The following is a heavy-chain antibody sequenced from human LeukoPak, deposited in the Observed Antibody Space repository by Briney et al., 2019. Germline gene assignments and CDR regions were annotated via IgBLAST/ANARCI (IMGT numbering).Heavy chain of an antibody. CDR3: ARPTDGLHYYFMDV. Sequence: ASVKDSCKAPGYTFTSDDINWVRQATGQGLEWMGWMNPNSGNTGYAQKFQGRVTITRNTSISTAYMELSSLRSEDAAVYYCARPTDGLHYYFMDVWGKGTTVTV. CDR2: MNPNSGNT. J-gene: IGHJ6*03. CDR1: GYTFTSDD. V-gene: IGHV1-8*03.